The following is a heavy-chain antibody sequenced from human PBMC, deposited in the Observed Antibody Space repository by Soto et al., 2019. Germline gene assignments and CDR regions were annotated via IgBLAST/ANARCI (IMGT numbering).Heavy chain of an antibody. D-gene: IGHD3-3*01. J-gene: IGHJ6*02. Sequence: SLRLSCAASGFTFDDYAMHWVRQAPGKGLEWVSGISWNSGSIGYADSVKGRFTISRDNAKNSLYLQMNSLRAEDTALYYCAKGKVSDCRSGYRHGMDVWGQGTTVTVSS. CDR1: GFTFDDYA. CDR2: ISWNSGSI. CDR3: AKGKVSDCRSGYRHGMDV. V-gene: IGHV3-9*01.